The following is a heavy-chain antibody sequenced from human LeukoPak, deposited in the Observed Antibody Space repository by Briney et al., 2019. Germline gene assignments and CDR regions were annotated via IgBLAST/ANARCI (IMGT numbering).Heavy chain of an antibody. CDR2: INWNGGST. Sequence: GETLRLSCAASGFTFSTYGITWVRQAPGKGLEWVSGINWNGGSTGYADSVKGRFTISRDNSKNTLYLQMNSLRAEDTAVYYCARRAGAYSHPYDYWGQGTLVTVSS. V-gene: IGHV3-20*04. CDR1: GFTFSTYG. D-gene: IGHD4/OR15-4a*01. J-gene: IGHJ4*02. CDR3: ARRAGAYSHPYDY.